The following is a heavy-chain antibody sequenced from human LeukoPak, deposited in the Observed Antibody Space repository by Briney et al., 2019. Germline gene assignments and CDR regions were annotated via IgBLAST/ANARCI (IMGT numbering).Heavy chain of an antibody. J-gene: IGHJ6*02. CDR1: GGTFSNYA. CDR2: IIPIFDTA. CDR3: AREGQQLVPWYYYGMDV. V-gene: IGHV1-69*13. Sequence: SVKVSCKASGGTFSNYAISWVRQAPGQGLEWMGGIIPIFDTANYAQKFQGRVTITADESTSTAYMELSSLRSEDTAVYYCAREGQQLVPWYYYGMDVWGQGTTVTVSS. D-gene: IGHD6-13*01.